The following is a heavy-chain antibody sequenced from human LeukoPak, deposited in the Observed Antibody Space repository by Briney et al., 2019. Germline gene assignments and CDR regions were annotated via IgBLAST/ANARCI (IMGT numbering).Heavy chain of an antibody. D-gene: IGHD6-6*01. Sequence: PGGSLRLSCAASGFTFSSYGMHWVRQAPGKGLEWVAVIWYDGSNKYYADSVKGRFTISRDNSKNTLYLQMNSLRAEDTAVYYCAKKRALGEVEYSSSYFDYWGQGTLVTVSS. CDR2: IWYDGSNK. V-gene: IGHV3-33*06. J-gene: IGHJ4*02. CDR3: AKKRALGEVEYSSSYFDY. CDR1: GFTFSSYG.